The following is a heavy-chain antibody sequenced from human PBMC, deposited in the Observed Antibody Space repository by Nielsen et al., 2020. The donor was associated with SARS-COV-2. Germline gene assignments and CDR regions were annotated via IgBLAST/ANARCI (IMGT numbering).Heavy chain of an antibody. CDR3: ARDTPIPGEGTAMDRLDY. CDR2: ISSSSSYT. J-gene: IGHJ4*02. CDR1: GFTFSDYY. Sequence: GESLKISCAASGFTFSDYYMSWIRQAPGKGLEWVSYISSSSSYTNYADSVKGRFTISRDNSKNTLYLQMNSLRAEDTAVYYCARDTPIPGEGTAMDRLDYWGQGTLVTVSS. V-gene: IGHV3-11*06. D-gene: IGHD5-18*01.